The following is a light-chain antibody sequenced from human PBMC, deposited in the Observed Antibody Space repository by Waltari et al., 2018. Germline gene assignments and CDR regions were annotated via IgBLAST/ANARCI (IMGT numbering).Light chain of an antibody. Sequence: EIVMTQSPATLSVSPGERVTLSCRASQSIRRDLAWYQKKPGQAPRLLIYGASTRASGVPARISGSGSGTDFTLTIIGLQSEDFAVYYCQQYNNWPLEWAFGQGTKVEIK. CDR3: QQYNNWPLEWA. J-gene: IGKJ1*01. CDR2: GAS. CDR1: QSIRRD. V-gene: IGKV3-15*01.